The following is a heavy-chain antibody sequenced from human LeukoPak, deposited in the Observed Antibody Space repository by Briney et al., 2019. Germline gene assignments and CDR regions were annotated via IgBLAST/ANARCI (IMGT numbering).Heavy chain of an antibody. CDR3: AKVDSSSWYNYFDL. J-gene: IGHJ4*02. CDR2: ISGSGGST. CDR1: GFTFSNYA. V-gene: IGHV3-23*01. D-gene: IGHD6-13*01. Sequence: PGGSLRLSCVASGFTFSNYAMSWVRQAPGKGLEWVSAISGSGGSTYYADSVKGRFTISRDNSKNTLYVQMNGLRGEDTAVYYCAKVDSSSWYNYFDLWGQGTLVTVSS.